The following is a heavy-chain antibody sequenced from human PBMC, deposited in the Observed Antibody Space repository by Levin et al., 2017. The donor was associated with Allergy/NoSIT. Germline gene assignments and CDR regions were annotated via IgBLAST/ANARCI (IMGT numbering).Heavy chain of an antibody. J-gene: IGHJ6*02. CDR1: GFTFDDYA. V-gene: IGHV3-9*01. Sequence: PGGSLRLSCAASGFTFDDYAMHWVRQAPGKGLEWVSGISWNSGSIGYADSVKGRFTISRDNAKNSLYLQMNSLRAEDTALYYCAKDIGIAAAGTVYYYGMDVWGQGTTVTVSS. D-gene: IGHD6-13*01. CDR3: AKDIGIAAAGTVYYYGMDV. CDR2: ISWNSGSI.